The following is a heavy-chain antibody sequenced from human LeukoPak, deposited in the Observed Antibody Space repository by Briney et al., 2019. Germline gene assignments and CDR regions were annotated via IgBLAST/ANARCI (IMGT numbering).Heavy chain of an antibody. CDR2: ASYSGST. CDR1: AGSISNYY. D-gene: IGHD6-19*01. CDR3: ARNSAVATSRSWFDP. J-gene: IGHJ5*02. V-gene: IGHV4-59*08. Sequence: MPSETLSLTCSVFAGSISNYYWSWVRQPPGKGVEWVGYASYSGSTTYTPPLESRVTISVDTSKNQFSLKLTAVTAADTAVYYCARNSAVATSRSWFDPWGQGTLVTVSS.